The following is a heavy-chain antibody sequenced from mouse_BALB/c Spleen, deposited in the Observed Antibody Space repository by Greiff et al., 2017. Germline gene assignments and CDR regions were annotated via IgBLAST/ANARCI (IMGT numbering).Heavy chain of an antibody. V-gene: IGHV3-6*02. CDR3: ARDRGYGYWYFDV. CDR1: GYSITSGYY. D-gene: IGHD3-1*01. Sequence: EVQLQESGPGLVKPSQSLSLTCSVTGYSITSGYYWNWIRQFPGNKLEWMGYISYDGSNNYNPSLKNRISITRDTSKNQFFLKLNSVTTEDTATYYCARDRGYGYWYFDVWGAGTTVTVSS. CDR2: ISYDGSN. J-gene: IGHJ1*01.